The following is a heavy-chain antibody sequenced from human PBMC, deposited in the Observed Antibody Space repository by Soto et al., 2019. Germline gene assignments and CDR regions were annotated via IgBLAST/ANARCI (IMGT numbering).Heavy chain of an antibody. CDR1: GFTVSSNY. Sequence: EVQLVETGGGLIQPGGSLRLSCAASGFTVSSNYMSWVRQAPGKGLEWVSVIYSGGSTYYADSVKGRFTISRDNSKNTLYLQMTSMRAEDTAVYYCASEAARRCFDYWGQGTLVTVSS. CDR3: ASEAARRCFDY. D-gene: IGHD6-6*01. CDR2: IYSGGST. V-gene: IGHV3-53*02. J-gene: IGHJ4*02.